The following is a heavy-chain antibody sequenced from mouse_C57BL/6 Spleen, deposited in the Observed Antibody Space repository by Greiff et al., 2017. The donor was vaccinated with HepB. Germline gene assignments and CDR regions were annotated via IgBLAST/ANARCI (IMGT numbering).Heavy chain of an antibody. J-gene: IGHJ3*01. CDR3: ARSHASSPVAY. V-gene: IGHV1-80*01. CDR1: GYAFSSYW. D-gene: IGHD1-1*01. CDR2: ISPGGGDT. Sequence: VQLQQSGAELVKPGASVKISCKASGYAFSSYWMNWVKQRPGKGLEWIGQISPGGGDTNYNGKFKGKATLTEVKSSSTAYMQLSSLTSEDAAVYFCARSHASSPVAYWGQGTLVTVAA.